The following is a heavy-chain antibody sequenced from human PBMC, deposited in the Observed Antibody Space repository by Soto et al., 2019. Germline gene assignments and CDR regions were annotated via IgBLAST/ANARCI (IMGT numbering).Heavy chain of an antibody. CDR3: AKDLKMSYGDPYYFDY. J-gene: IGHJ4*02. CDR2: ISGSGGST. D-gene: IGHD4-17*01. CDR1: GFTFSSYA. Sequence: GGSLRLSCAASGFTFSSYAMSWVRQAPGKGLEWVSAISGSGGSTYYADSVKGRFTISRDNSKNTLYLQMNSLRAEDTAVYYCAKDLKMSYGDPYYFDYWGQGTLVTVSS. V-gene: IGHV3-23*01.